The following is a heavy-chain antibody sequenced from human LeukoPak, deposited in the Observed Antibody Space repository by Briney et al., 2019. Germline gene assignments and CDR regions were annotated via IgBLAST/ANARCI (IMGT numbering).Heavy chain of an antibody. V-gene: IGHV3-30-3*01. D-gene: IGHD2-2*02. CDR2: ISYDGSNK. CDR1: GFTFSSYA. J-gene: IGHJ6*02. Sequence: GGSLRLSCAASGFTFSSYAMHWVRQAPGKGLEWVAVISYDGSNKYYADSVKGRFTISRDNSKNTLYLQMNSLGAEDTAVYYCASDLGYCSSTSCYTRYYYGMDVWGQGTTVTVSS. CDR3: ASDLGYCSSTSCYTRYYYGMDV.